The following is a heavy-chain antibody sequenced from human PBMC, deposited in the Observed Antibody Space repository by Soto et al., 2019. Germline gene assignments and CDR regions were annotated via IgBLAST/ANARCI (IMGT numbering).Heavy chain of an antibody. CDR3: TKGNDYYDSDRVSPNSFNH. D-gene: IGHD3-10*01. V-gene: IGHV3-48*02. CDR1: GFTFSSYS. CDR2: ISMSGDTV. J-gene: IGHJ5*02. Sequence: EVQLVESGGGLIQPGGSQRLSCAASGFTFSSYSMNWVRQAPGKGLEWVSYISMSGDTVYYADSVRGRFTISRDNAKGSLYLQMSSLRDEDTAVYYCTKGNDYYDSDRVSPNSFNHWGQGTLVTVTS.